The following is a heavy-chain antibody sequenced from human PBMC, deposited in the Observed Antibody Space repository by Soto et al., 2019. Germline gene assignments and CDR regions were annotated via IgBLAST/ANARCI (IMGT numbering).Heavy chain of an antibody. V-gene: IGHV1-69*06. J-gene: IGHJ4*02. CDR2: IFPMFGTS. CDR3: NRGSEYDLWSGYL. CDR1: GGTSTSYA. D-gene: IGHD3-3*01. Sequence: QERLVQSGAEVRKPGSSVKVSCKVTGGTSTSYAINWVRQAPGQGLEWLGGIFPMFGTSKYAQKFQGRVTITADKSTHIAYMELRSLRSEDTAVYYCNRGSEYDLWSGYLWGQGTLVSVSS.